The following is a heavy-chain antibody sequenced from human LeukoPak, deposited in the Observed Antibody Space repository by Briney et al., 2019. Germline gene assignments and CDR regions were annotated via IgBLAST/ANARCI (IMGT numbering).Heavy chain of an antibody. V-gene: IGHV6-1*01. CDR3: ARHSSSWYSNAFDI. J-gene: IGHJ3*02. CDR2: TYYRSKWYN. CDR1: GDSVSSNSTA. Sequence: SQTLSLTCAISGDSVSSNSTAWNWIRQSPSRGLEWLGRTYYRSKWYNDYAVSVKSRITINPDTSKNQFSLQLNSVTPEDTAVYYCARHSSSWYSNAFDIWGQGTMVTVSS. D-gene: IGHD6-13*01.